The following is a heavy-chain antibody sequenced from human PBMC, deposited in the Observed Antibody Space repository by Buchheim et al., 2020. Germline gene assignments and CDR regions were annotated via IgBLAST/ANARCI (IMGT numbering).Heavy chain of an antibody. J-gene: IGHJ4*02. V-gene: IGHV4-59*01. CDR1: GGSISSYY. D-gene: IGHD4-23*01. Sequence: QVQLQESGPGLVKPSETLSLTCTVSGGSISSYYWSWIRQPPGKGLEWIGYIYYSGSTNYNPSLKSRVTISVDTSKNQFSLKLSSVTAADTAVYYCASMEVVTLIFDYWGQGTL. CDR2: IYYSGST. CDR3: ASMEVVTLIFDY.